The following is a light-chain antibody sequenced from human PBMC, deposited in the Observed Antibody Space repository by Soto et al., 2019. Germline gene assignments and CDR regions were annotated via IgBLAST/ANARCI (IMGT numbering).Light chain of an antibody. CDR3: RQYVGEPWT. CDR2: EAS. CDR1: QSVDRNN. Sequence: EIVLTQSPATLSLSPGERATLSCRASQSVDRNNLAWFQQKIGQAPRLLIYEASTRATGVPDRFSGSVSGTDFSLTISRLEPEDFAVYYCRQYVGEPWTFGQGTKV. J-gene: IGKJ1*01. V-gene: IGKV3-20*01.